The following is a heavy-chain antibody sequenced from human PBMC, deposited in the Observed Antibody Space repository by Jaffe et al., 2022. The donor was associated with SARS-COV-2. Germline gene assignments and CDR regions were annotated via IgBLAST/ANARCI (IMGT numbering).Heavy chain of an antibody. D-gene: IGHD3-10*01. J-gene: IGHJ3*02. V-gene: IGHV4-59*01. CDR3: ARVSVIELNNAFDI. CDR1: GDSISSYY. Sequence: QVQLQESGPGLVKPSETLSLTCTISGDSISSYYWSWIRQPPGKGLEWIGHAHYSGSTYYHPSLKSRVSMLVDTSKNQFSLKLSSVTAADTAIYYCARVSVIELNNAFDIWGQGTMVTVSS. CDR2: AHYSGST.